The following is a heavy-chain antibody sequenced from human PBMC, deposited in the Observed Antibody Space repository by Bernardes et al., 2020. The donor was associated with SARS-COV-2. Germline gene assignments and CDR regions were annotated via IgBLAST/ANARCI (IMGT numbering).Heavy chain of an antibody. CDR3: ARGGIGDSSGYLYYYGMDV. J-gene: IGHJ6*02. CDR2: ISSNGGST. D-gene: IGHD3-22*01. Sequence: GGSLRLSCAASGFTFSSYAMHWVRQAPGKGLEYVSAISSNGGSTYYANSVKGRFTISRDNSKNTLYLQMGSLRAEDMAVYYCARGGIGDSSGYLYYYGMDVWGQGTTVTVSS. CDR1: GFTFSSYA. V-gene: IGHV3-64*01.